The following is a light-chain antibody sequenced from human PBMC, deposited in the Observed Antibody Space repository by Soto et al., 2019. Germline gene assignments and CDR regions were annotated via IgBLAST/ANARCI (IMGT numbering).Light chain of an antibody. CDR1: SSDVGGYNY. CDR2: VVS. J-gene: IGLJ1*01. CDR3: SSYRSGGTFV. Sequence: QSVLTQPASVSGPPGQSLAISCTGTSSDVGGYNYVSWHQQHPGKAPKVLISVVSNRPSGVSNRFSGSTSGNTASLTISGLQAEDEADYYCSSYRSGGTFVFGSGTKVTVL. V-gene: IGLV2-14*01.